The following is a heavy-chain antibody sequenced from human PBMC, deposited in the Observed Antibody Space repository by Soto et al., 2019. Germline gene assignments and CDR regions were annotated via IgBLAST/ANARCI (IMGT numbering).Heavy chain of an antibody. CDR1: GFTFSSYA. J-gene: IGHJ4*02. CDR3: AKTNAYYDFWSGYYFFDY. D-gene: IGHD3-3*01. Sequence: LRLSCAASGFTFSSYAMSWVRQAPGKGLEWVSAISGSGGSTYYADSVKGRFTISRDNSKNTLYLQMNSLRAEDTAVSYCAKTNAYYDFWSGYYFFDYWGQGTLVTVSS. CDR2: ISGSGGST. V-gene: IGHV3-23*01.